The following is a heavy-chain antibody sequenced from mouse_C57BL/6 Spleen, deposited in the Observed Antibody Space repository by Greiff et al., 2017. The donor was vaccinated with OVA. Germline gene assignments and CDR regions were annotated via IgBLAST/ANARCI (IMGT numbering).Heavy chain of an antibody. Sequence: QVQLQQPGAELVKPGASVKLSCKASGYTFTSYWMQWVKQRPGQGLEWIGEIDPSDSYTNYNQKFKSKATLTVDKSSSTAYMQLSSLTSEDSAVYSGGRTHREFGGWGKGTPVTVS. CDR2: IDPSDSYT. J-gene: IGHJ3*02. CDR3: GRTHREFGG. CDR1: GYTFTSYW. V-gene: IGHV1-50*01.